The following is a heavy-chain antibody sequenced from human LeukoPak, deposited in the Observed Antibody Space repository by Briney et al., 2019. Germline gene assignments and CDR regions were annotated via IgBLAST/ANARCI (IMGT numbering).Heavy chain of an antibody. J-gene: IGHJ5*02. CDR2: ISAYNGNT. CDR3: ARDVAFGELFWFDP. CDR1: GYTFTSYG. Sequence: EASVKVSCKASGYTFTSYGISWVRQAPGQGLEWMGWISAYNGNTNYAQKLQGRVTMTTDTSTSTAYMELRSLRSDDTAVYYCARDVAFGELFWFDPWGQGTLVTVSS. V-gene: IGHV1-18*01. D-gene: IGHD3-10*01.